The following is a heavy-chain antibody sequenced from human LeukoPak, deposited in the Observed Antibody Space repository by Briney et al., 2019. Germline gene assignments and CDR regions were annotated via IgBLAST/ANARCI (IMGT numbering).Heavy chain of an antibody. CDR2: IVPIVGTA. CDR1: GRTLTSYA. Sequence: SVKVSCKASGRTLTSYATNWVRQAPGQGLEWMGGIVPIVGTANYAQKFQGRVTITTDKSTNTAYMELSSLRSEDTAVYYCASERSPSSSGYPPDTDYYFMVVWGKGATVTVSS. CDR3: ASERSPSSSGYPPDTDYYFMVV. D-gene: IGHD6-13*01. V-gene: IGHV1-69*05. J-gene: IGHJ6*03.